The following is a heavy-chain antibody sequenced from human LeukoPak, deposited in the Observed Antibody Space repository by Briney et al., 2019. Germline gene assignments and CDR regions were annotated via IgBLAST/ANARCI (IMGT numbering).Heavy chain of an antibody. D-gene: IGHD3-3*01. V-gene: IGHV3-7*01. CDR3: AGDQKGYDFWSGFSWGWFDP. CDR2: IKQDGSEK. Sequence: GGSLRLSCAASGFTFSSYWMSWVRQAPGKGLEWVANIKQDGSEKYYVDSVKGRFTISRDNAKNSLYLQMNSLRAEDTAVYYCAGDQKGYDFWSGFSWGWFDPWGQGTLVTVSS. CDR1: GFTFSSYW. J-gene: IGHJ5*02.